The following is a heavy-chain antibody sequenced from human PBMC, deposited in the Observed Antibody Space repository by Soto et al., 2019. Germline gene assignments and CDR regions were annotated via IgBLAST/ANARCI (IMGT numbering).Heavy chain of an antibody. CDR1: GYTFTSYG. D-gene: IGHD3-3*01. CDR2: ISAYNGNT. CDR3: ARGSYDFWSGYSYYYYGMDV. J-gene: IGHJ6*02. V-gene: IGHV1-18*01. Sequence: GASVKVSCKASGYTFTSYGIRWVRQGPGQPLEWMGWISAYNGNTNYAQKLQGRVTMTTDTSTSTAYMELRSLRSDDTAVYYCARGSYDFWSGYSYYYYGMDVCGQGTTVTVSS.